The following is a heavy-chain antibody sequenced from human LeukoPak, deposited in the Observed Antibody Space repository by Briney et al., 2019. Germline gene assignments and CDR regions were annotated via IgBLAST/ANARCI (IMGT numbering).Heavy chain of an antibody. CDR2: IIPNFGTA. J-gene: IGHJ4*02. CDR1: GYTFADYY. D-gene: IGHD6-13*01. CDR3: ARAPPYSSSWSLDY. Sequence: SVKVSCKASGYTFADYYMHWVRQAPGQGLEWMGGIIPNFGTANYAQKFQGRVTITADESTSTAYMELSSLRSEDTAVYYCARAPPYSSSWSLDYWGQGTLVTVSS. V-gene: IGHV1-69*13.